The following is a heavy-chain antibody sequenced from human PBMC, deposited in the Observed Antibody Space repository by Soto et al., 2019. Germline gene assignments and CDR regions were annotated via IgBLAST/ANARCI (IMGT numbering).Heavy chain of an antibody. CDR2: VYYRGRS. CDR3: VSQRTSVLTQAYFDY. J-gene: IGHJ4*02. CDR1: GGSVSNSNYY. D-gene: IGHD2-8*01. V-gene: IGHV4-39*01. Sequence: SETLSLTCTVSGGSVSNSNYYWGWIRQSPGKGLEWIGSVYYRGRSYSRSSVKSRVTISVDTSKNQFSLNLNSVTASDTAVYYCVSQRTSVLTQAYFDYWGPGALVTVSS.